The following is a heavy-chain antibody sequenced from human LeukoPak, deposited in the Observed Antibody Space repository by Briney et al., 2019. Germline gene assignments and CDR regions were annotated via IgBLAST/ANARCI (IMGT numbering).Heavy chain of an antibody. CDR1: GFTFSSYW. D-gene: IGHD2-2*01. J-gene: IGHJ6*03. CDR3: ARGGEPAALYYYYYYMDV. CDR2: IKQDGSEK. Sequence: PGGSLRLSCAASGFTFSSYWMSWVRQAPGKGLEWVANIKQDGSEKYYVDSVKGRFTISRDNAKNSLYLQMNSLRAEDTAVYYCARGGEPAALYYYYYYMDVWGKGTTVTVSS. V-gene: IGHV3-7*04.